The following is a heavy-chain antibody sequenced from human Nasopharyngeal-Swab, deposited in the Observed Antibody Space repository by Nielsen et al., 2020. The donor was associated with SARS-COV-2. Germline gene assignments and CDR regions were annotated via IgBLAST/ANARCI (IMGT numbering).Heavy chain of an antibody. V-gene: IGHV3-9*01. CDR3: AKDKEVLGYYDMDV. Sequence: GGSLRLSCAASGFTFDDSAMHWVRQAPGKGLEWVSGISWDSGTMGYADSLKGRFTISRDNAKNSLYLQMNSLRAEDTALYYCAKDKEVLGYYDMDVWGQGTTVTVSS. CDR2: ISWDSGTM. J-gene: IGHJ6*02. D-gene: IGHD3-10*01. CDR1: GFTFDDSA.